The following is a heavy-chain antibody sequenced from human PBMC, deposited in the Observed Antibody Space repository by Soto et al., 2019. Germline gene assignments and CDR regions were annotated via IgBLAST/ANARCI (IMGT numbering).Heavy chain of an antibody. V-gene: IGHV4-61*05. D-gene: IGHD1-7*01. CDR2: ISYSGHT. Sequence: SETLSVSWTVSAGSITSRTNLFSSCIRQPPGKGLEWIGYISYSGHTSYNPSLKSRVILSVDTSKNQVSLNLASVTAADTAVYYCATQGFGTLHGLVDVWGQGTTVT. J-gene: IGHJ6*02. CDR1: AGSITSRTNLF. CDR3: ATQGFGTLHGLVDV.